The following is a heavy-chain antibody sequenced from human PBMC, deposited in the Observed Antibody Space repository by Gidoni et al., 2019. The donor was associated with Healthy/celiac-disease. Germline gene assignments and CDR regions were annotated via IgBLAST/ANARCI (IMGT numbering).Heavy chain of an antibody. D-gene: IGHD3-22*01. Sequence: EVQLVESGGGLVQPGGSLRLACAASGFTFSSYWMHWVRQAPGKGLVWVSRINSDGSSTSYADSVKGRFTISRDNAKNTLYLQMNSLRAEDTAVYYCARVQGYYYDSSGYPMDVWGQGTTVTVSS. CDR3: ARVQGYYYDSSGYPMDV. J-gene: IGHJ6*02. CDR1: GFTFSSYW. CDR2: INSDGSST. V-gene: IGHV3-74*01.